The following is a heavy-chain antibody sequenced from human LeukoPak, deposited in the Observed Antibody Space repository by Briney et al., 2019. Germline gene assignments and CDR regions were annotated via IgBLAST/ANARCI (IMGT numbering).Heavy chain of an antibody. Sequence: PGASLRLSCAASGFTFSSYAMGWVRRAPGKGLEWVSAISGSGGSTYYADSVKGRFTISRDNSKNTLYLQMNSLRAEDTAVYYCAKVLLMTHSPGDYWGQGTLVTVSS. V-gene: IGHV3-23*01. CDR1: GFTFSSYA. J-gene: IGHJ4*02. CDR2: ISGSGGST. CDR3: AKVLLMTHSPGDY. D-gene: IGHD3-16*01.